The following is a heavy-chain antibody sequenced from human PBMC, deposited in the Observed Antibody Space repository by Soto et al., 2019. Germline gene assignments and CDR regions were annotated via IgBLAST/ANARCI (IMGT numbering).Heavy chain of an antibody. V-gene: IGHV1-46*01. J-gene: IGHJ4*02. CDR2: INPSGGST. CDR3: ARGLWFGELSPPFDY. CDR1: GYTFSSYY. D-gene: IGHD3-10*01. Sequence: GASVKVSCKASGYTFSSYYMHWVRQAPGQGLEWMGVINPSGGSTSYAQKFQGRVTMTSDTSTSAVYMELSSLRSEDTAVYYCARGLWFGELSPPFDYWGQGTLVTVSS.